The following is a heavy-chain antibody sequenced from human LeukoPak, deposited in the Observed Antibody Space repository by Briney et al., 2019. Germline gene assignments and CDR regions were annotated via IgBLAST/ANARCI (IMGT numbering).Heavy chain of an antibody. V-gene: IGHV1-8*02. CDR1: GYTFTDYY. J-gene: IGHJ4*02. D-gene: IGHD3-16*02. CDR3: ARVLYPRVIATPPGY. Sequence: ASVKVSCKASGYTFTDYYLHWVRQAPGQGLEWMGWMNPNSGNTGYAQKFQGRVTMTRNTSISTAYMELSSLRSEDTAVYYCARVLYPRVIATPPGYWGQGTLVTVSS. CDR2: MNPNSGNT.